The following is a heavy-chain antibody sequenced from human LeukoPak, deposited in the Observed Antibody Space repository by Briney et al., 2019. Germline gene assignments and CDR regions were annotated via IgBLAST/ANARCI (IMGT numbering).Heavy chain of an antibody. CDR3: ATLDPKLEWNYYYMDV. D-gene: IGHD3-3*01. CDR1: GGSFSGYY. V-gene: IGHV4-34*01. Sequence: SETLSLTCAVYGGSFSGYYWSWIRQPPGKGLEWIGEINHSGSTNYNPSLKSRVTISVDTSKNQFSLKLSSVTAADTAVYYCATLDPKLEWNYYYMDVWGKGTTVTISS. J-gene: IGHJ6*03. CDR2: INHSGST.